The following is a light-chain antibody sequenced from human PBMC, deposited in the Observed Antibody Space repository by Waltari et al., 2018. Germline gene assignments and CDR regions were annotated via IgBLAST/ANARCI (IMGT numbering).Light chain of an antibody. CDR1: QTILFNNMYY. J-gene: IGKJ3*01. Sequence: DIVMTQSPDSLALSLGERATINCKSSQTILFNNMYYLAWYQQKSGKPPKLLIYWESNRESGVPDRFSGSGSGTDCNLTISRLEPEDFAVYYCQHYDSSTGFTFGPGSKVDIK. CDR3: QHYDSSTGFT. CDR2: WES. V-gene: IGKV4-1*01.